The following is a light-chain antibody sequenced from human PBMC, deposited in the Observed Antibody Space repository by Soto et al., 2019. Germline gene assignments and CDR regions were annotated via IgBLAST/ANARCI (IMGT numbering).Light chain of an antibody. CDR1: SSDVGSYNL. CDR2: EVS. J-gene: IGLJ3*02. CDR3: CSYAGSSTFEV. Sequence: QSVLTQPASASGSPGQSSTISCTGTSSDVGSYNLVSWYQQYPGKAPKLMIYEVSKRPSGVSNRFSGSKSGNTASLTISGLQAEDEADYYCCSYAGSSTFEVFGGGTQLSVL. V-gene: IGLV2-23*02.